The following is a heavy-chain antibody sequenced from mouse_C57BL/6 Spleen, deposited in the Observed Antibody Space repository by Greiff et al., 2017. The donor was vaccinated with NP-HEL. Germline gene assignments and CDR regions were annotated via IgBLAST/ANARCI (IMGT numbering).Heavy chain of an antibody. CDR1: GFNIKDDY. Sequence: EVKLQESGAELVRPGASVKLSCTASGFNIKDDYMHWVKQRPEQGLEWIGWIDPENGDTEYASKFQGKATITADTSSNTAYLQLSSLTSEDTAVYYCTTLDRYYYGSSRDYWGQGTTLTVSS. CDR2: IDPENGDT. D-gene: IGHD1-1*01. V-gene: IGHV14-4*01. J-gene: IGHJ2*01. CDR3: TTLDRYYYGSSRDY.